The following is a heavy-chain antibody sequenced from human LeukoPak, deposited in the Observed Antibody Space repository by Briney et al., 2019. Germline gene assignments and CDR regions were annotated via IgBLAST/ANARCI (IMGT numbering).Heavy chain of an antibody. CDR2: ISSSSSYI. CDR3: ARDPSFLGWPVGAFDI. CDR1: GFTISSYS. Sequence: PGGSLRLSCAASGFTISSYSVNWVRQAPRKGLEWVSSISSSSSYIYYADSVKGRFTISRDNAKNSLYLQMNSLRAEDTAVYYCARDPSFLGWPVGAFDIWGQGTMVTVSS. J-gene: IGHJ3*02. V-gene: IGHV3-21*01. D-gene: IGHD3-3*01.